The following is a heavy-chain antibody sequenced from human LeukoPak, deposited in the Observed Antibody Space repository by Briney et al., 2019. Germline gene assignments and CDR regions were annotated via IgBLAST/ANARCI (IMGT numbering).Heavy chain of an antibody. Sequence: GGSLRLSCAASGFTFSSYTMNWVRQAPGKGLEWVSSISSSSSYIFDADSVKGRFTISRDNAKNSLYLQMNSLRAEDTAVYYCAREVRSITIFGVATGYYFDYWGQGTLVTVSS. J-gene: IGHJ4*02. CDR2: ISSSSSYI. D-gene: IGHD3-3*01. CDR1: GFTFSSYT. V-gene: IGHV3-21*01. CDR3: AREVRSITIFGVATGYYFDY.